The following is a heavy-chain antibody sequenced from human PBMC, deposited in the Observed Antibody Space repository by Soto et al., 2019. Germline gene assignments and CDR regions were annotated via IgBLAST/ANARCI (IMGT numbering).Heavy chain of an antibody. Sequence: QVQLRESGSGLVKPSQTLSLTCSVSGASVTRDGYCWNWLRQPPGKGLEFVTSIYHGGSTFYNPPIRSRVTISLDRSKNQCALKLTSVTAADTAVYACDREVYGSSQLDAWGQGTLVTVSS. CDR3: DREVYGSSQLDA. J-gene: IGHJ5*02. CDR2: IYHGGST. D-gene: IGHD1-20*01. V-gene: IGHV4-30-2*01. CDR1: GASVTRDGYC.